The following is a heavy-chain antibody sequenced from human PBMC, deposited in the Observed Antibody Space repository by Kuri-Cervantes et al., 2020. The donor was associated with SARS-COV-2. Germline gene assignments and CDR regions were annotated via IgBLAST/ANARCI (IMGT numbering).Heavy chain of an antibody. J-gene: IGHJ4*02. Sequence: ASVKVSCKASGYTFTSYDINWVRQATGQGLEWMGWMNPNSGNTGYAQKFQGRVTMTRDTSISTAYMELSSLRSEDTAVYYCATPRGDFWSGYPHSFDYWGQGTLVTVSS. CDR1: GYTFTSYD. D-gene: IGHD3-3*01. CDR2: MNPNSGNT. V-gene: IGHV1-8*02. CDR3: ATPRGDFWSGYPHSFDY.